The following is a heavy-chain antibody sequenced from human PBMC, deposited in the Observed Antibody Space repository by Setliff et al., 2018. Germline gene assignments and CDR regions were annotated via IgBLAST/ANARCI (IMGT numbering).Heavy chain of an antibody. CDR3: VRDRAAIVVGPPTAAFDI. D-gene: IGHD2-2*01. J-gene: IGHJ3*02. CDR1: GFRFTSFG. Sequence: ASVKVSCKTSGFRFTSFGFSWVRQAPGQGLEWMGWISPYSGESNYAQKFQDRLTVTADTSTKTIYMELRSLTSDDTAQYYCVRDRAAIVVGPPTAAFDIWGQGTMVTVSS. V-gene: IGHV1-18*04. CDR2: ISPYSGES.